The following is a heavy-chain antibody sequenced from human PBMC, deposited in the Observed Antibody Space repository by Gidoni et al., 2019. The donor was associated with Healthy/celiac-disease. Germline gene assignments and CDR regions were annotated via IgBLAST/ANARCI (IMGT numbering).Heavy chain of an antibody. D-gene: IGHD2-15*01. Sequence: EVQLVQSGAEVKKPGESLKISCKGSGYSFTSYWIGWVRQMPGKGLEWMGIIYPGDSDTRYSPSFQGQVTISADKSISTAYLQWSSLKASDTAMYYCARHGPTLYCSGGSCYPRDAFDIWGQGTMVTVSS. CDR1: GYSFTSYW. V-gene: IGHV5-51*01. J-gene: IGHJ3*02. CDR2: IYPGDSDT. CDR3: ARHGPTLYCSGGSCYPRDAFDI.